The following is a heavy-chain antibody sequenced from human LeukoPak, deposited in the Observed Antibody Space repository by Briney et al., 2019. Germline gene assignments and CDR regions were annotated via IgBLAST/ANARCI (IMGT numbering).Heavy chain of an antibody. J-gene: IGHJ4*02. CDR1: GFTFSSYA. V-gene: IGHV3-30*04. D-gene: IGHD3-22*01. CDR3: TRVGTSGYTADY. CDR2: ISYDGSNK. Sequence: PGGSLRLSCAASGFTFSSYAMHWVRQAPGKGLEWVAVISYDGSNKYYADSVKGRFTISRDNAQNSVSLQMNSLRAEDTAVYFCTRVGTSGYTADYWGQGTRVTVSS.